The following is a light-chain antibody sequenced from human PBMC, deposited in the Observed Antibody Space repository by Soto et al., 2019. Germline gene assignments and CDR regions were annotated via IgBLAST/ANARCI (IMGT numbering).Light chain of an antibody. V-gene: IGKV1-39*01. J-gene: IGKJ1*01. CDR2: AAS. CDR1: QTIRKY. Sequence: DIQMTQSPSSLSASVGDRLSLTCRSCQTIRKYLNWYQQKPGKAPKLLIFAASSRAVGVPARFSGSGSGTDFTLTISSLEPEEFAAYYCQQRRSWPWTVGHGTKVDIK. CDR3: QQRRSWPWT.